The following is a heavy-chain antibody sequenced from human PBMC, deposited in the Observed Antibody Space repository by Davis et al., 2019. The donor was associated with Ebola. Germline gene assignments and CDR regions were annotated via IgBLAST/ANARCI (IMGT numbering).Heavy chain of an antibody. D-gene: IGHD3-22*01. CDR3: ARPPYYYEPGWFDP. V-gene: IGHV4-38-2*02. CDR2: LYHSGST. J-gene: IGHJ5*02. Sequence: PSETLSLTCTVSGYSISSGYYWGWLRQPPGKGLEWIGSLYHSGSTNYNPSHKSRVTISVDTSKNQFSLKMSSVTAADTAVYYCARPPYYYEPGWFDPWGQGTLVTVSS. CDR1: GYSISSGYY.